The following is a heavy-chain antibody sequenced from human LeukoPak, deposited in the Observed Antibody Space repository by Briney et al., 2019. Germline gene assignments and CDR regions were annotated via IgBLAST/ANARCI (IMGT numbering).Heavy chain of an antibody. CDR1: GYSFTSYW. D-gene: IGHD3-10*01. CDR3: ARQPPAGSGGYYYYIDV. J-gene: IGHJ6*03. CDR2: IYPGDSDT. V-gene: IGHV5-51*01. Sequence: GESLKISCKSSGYSFTSYWIAWVRQMPGKGLEWMGIIYPGDSDTRYSPSFQGQVTISADKSISTAYLQWSSLKASDTAMYYCARQPPAGSGGYYYYIDVWGKGTTVTVSS.